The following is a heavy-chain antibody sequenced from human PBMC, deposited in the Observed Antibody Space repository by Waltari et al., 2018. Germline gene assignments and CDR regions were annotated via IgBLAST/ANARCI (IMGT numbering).Heavy chain of an antibody. V-gene: IGHV3-53*01. D-gene: IGHD6-19*01. CDR1: GFAVSSNY. CDR2: IDSGGST. CDR3: ARRSSGYDY. Sequence: EVQLVESGGGLIQPGGSLRLSCAASGFAVSSNYMSWVRQAPGKGLEWGSVIDSGGSTYSADAVKGRFTISRDNSKNTLDLQMNSLRAEDTAVYYCARRSSGYDYWGQGTLVTVSS. J-gene: IGHJ4*02.